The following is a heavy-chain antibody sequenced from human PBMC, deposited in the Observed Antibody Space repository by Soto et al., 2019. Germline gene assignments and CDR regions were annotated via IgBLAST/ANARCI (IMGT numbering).Heavy chain of an antibody. D-gene: IGHD3-22*01. J-gene: IGHJ3*02. Sequence: GGSLRLSCAASGFTFSSYWMHWFRQAPGKGLVWVSRINSGGSSTSYADSVKGRFTISRDNAKNTLYLQMNSLRAEDTAVYYCARGGMGSGYYYDSSGYSDAFDIWGQGTMVTV. CDR1: GFTFSSYW. CDR2: INSGGSST. V-gene: IGHV3-74*01. CDR3: ARGGMGSGYYYDSSGYSDAFDI.